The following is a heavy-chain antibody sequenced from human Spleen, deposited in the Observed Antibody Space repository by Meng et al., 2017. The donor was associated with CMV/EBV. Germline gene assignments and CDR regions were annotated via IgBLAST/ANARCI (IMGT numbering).Heavy chain of an antibody. V-gene: IGHV3-21*01. CDR1: GFSFSSYS. Sequence: GESLKISCAASGFSFSSYSMNWVRQAPGKGLEWVSSISSGSNYIYYADSLKGRFTISRDNAKNSLYLQMNSLRAEDTAVYYCARGTYCSSTSCYLVGWFDPWGQGTLVTVSS. D-gene: IGHD2-2*01. CDR2: ISSGSNYI. CDR3: ARGTYCSSTSCYLVGWFDP. J-gene: IGHJ5*02.